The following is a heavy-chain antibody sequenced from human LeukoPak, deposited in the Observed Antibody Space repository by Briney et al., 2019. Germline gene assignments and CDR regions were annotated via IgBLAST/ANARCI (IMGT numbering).Heavy chain of an antibody. V-gene: IGHV3-74*01. J-gene: IGHJ4*02. Sequence: GGSLRLSCAASGFTFSSYWMHWVRQAPGKGLVWVSRINTGGSSTVYADSVKGRFTISRDNTKNTLYLRMNSLRAEDTAVYYCARNDSAGRYYWGQGTLVTVSS. CDR1: GFTFSSYW. D-gene: IGHD3-16*01. CDR3: ARNDSAGRYY. CDR2: INTGGSST.